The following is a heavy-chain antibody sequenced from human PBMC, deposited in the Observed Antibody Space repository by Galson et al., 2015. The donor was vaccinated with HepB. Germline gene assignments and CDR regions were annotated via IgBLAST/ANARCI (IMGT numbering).Heavy chain of an antibody. CDR3: ARGVGSCGNSFCWPTHFDN. D-gene: IGHD2/OR15-2a*01. CDR1: GFGFSGHA. J-gene: IGHJ4*02. CDR2: ISGSGGGT. Sequence: SLRLSCAASGFGFSGHAMNWVRQAPGKGLEWVSAISGSGGGTYYADSVKGRFTISRENFKNTVYLHLNSLRAEDTALYYCARGVGSCGNSFCWPTHFDNWGQGTLVTVSS. V-gene: IGHV3-23*01.